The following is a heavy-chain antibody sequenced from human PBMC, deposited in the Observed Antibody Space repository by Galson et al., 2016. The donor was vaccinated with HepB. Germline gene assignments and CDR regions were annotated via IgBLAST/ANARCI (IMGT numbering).Heavy chain of an antibody. V-gene: IGHV4-59*01. CDR3: ARDLEQRKGLRYYYYGMDV. J-gene: IGHJ6*04. D-gene: IGHD1/OR15-1a*01. Sequence: SETLSLTCTVSGGSISSYYWSWIRQPPGKGLEWIGYIHYSGSTNYNPSLKSRVTISVDTSKNQFSLKLSSLTAADTAVYYCARDLEQRKGLRYYYYGMDVWGKGTTVTVSS. CDR1: GGSISSYY. CDR2: IHYSGST.